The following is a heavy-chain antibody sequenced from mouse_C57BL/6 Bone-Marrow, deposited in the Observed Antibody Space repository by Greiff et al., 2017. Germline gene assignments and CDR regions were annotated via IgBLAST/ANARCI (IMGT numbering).Heavy chain of an antibody. J-gene: IGHJ1*03. CDR3: ASLALWYFYV. Sequence: VQVVESGAELARPGASVKLSCKASGYTFTSYGISWVKQRTGQGLEWIGEIYPRSGNTYYNEKFKGKATLTADKSSSTAYMELRSLTSEDSAVYFCASLALWYFYVWGTGTTVTVSS. D-gene: IGHD6-1*01. CDR2: IYPRSGNT. CDR1: GYTFTSYG. V-gene: IGHV1-81*01.